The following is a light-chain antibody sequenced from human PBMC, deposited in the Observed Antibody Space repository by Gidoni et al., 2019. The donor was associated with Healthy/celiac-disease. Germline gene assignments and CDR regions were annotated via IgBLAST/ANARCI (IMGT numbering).Light chain of an antibody. CDR1: QSISSTY. CDR2: GAS. CDR3: QQYGSSPWT. V-gene: IGKV3-20*01. J-gene: IGKJ1*01. Sequence: EIVLTQSPGTLSLSPGERATLSCRANQSISSTYLAWYQQKPGQAPRLLVYGASSRATGIPDRFSGSGSGTDFTLIISRLEPEDFAGYYCQQYGSSPWTFGQGTKVEIK.